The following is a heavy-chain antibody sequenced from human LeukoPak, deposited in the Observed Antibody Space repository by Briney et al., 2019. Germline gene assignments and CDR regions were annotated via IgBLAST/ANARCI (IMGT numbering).Heavy chain of an antibody. CDR2: IHNSGST. Sequence: SETLSLTCTVSGGSISSGSYYWNWIRQPAGKGLEWIGRIHNSGSTNYNPSLKSRVTISVDTSKNELSLELSSVTAADAAVYYCARVLSLGYYSLPHFDYWGQGTLVTVSS. CDR3: ARVLSLGYYSLPHFDY. J-gene: IGHJ4*02. CDR1: GGSISSGSYY. D-gene: IGHD3-22*01. V-gene: IGHV4-61*02.